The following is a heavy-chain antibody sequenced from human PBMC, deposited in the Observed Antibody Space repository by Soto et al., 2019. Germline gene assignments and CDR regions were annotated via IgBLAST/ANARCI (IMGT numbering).Heavy chain of an antibody. CDR1: GYTFTSYY. J-gene: IGHJ6*03. D-gene: IGHD3-3*01. V-gene: IGHV1-46*03. Sequence: QVQLVQSGAEVKKPGASVKVSCKASGYTFTSYYMHWVRQAPGQGLEWMGIIDPSGGSTSYAQKFQGTVTMTRDTSTSTVYMELSSLRYEDTAVYYCARNTYYDFWSGYYTDLTYYYYYMDVWGKGTTVTVSS. CDR2: IDPSGGST. CDR3: ARNTYYDFWSGYYTDLTYYYYYMDV.